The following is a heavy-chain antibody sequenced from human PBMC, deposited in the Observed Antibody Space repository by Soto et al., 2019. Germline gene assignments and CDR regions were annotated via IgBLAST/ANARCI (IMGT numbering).Heavy chain of an antibody. D-gene: IGHD6-19*01. CDR3: AMGVRLSGWVRGHYFDY. Sequence: ARVDDSAEAVRCTLMPYYIRKVRQAPGQGLERMGIINPSGGSTSYAQKFQGRVTMTRDRSTSTVYRELSSLTSEDTVVYYCAMGVRLSGWVRGHYFDYWGQATLVTVSS. CDR2: INPSGGST. J-gene: IGHJ4*02. CDR1: RCTLMPYY. V-gene: IGHV1-46*03.